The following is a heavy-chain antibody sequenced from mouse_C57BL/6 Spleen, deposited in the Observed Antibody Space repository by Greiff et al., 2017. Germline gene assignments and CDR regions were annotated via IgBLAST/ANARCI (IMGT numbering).Heavy chain of an antibody. V-gene: IGHV1-22*01. CDR1: GYTFTDYN. J-gene: IGHJ3*01. Sequence: SGPELVKPGASVKMSCKASGYTFTDYNMHWVKQSHGKSLEWIGYINPNNGGTSYNQKFKGKATLTVNKSSSTAYMELRSLTSEDSAVYYCAWSGYVESFAYWGQGTLVTVSA. CDR3: AWSGYVESFAY. CDR2: INPNNGGT.